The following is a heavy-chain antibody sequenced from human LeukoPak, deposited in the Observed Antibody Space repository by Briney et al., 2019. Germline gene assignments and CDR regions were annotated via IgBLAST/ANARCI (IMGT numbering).Heavy chain of an antibody. CDR1: GGSISGTNW. CDR3: SRESGPFCPFGY. D-gene: IGHD1-26*01. Sequence: VQPSGTLSLTCGVSGGSISGTNWWSWVRQPPGQGLEWIGEISLAGQTNYNPSLNGRVTMSLDKSSNQLSLHLTSVTAADTATYYCSRESGPFCPFGYWGQGTLVTVSS. V-gene: IGHV4-4*02. J-gene: IGHJ4*02. CDR2: ISLAGQT.